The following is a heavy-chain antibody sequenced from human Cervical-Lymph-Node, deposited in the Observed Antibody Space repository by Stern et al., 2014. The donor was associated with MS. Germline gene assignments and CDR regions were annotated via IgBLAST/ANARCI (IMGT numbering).Heavy chain of an antibody. J-gene: IGHJ5*02. CDR1: GITFSHSA. V-gene: IGHV1-58*02. CDR2: VVGFHGNV. D-gene: IGHD3-3*01. CDR3: ASERYTYYDDQRPPGGFDP. Sequence: QMQLVQSGPEVKKPGTSVKVSCKASGITFSHSAIQWLRQARGPRPEWIGWVVGFHGNVNYVPRFQERDTITRDMSTSTVYMELRSLRSEDTAIYYCASERYTYYDDQRPPGGFDPWGQGTLVTVSS.